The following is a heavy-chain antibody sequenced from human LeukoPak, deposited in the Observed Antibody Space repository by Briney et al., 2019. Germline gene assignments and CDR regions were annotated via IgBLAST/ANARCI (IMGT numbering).Heavy chain of an antibody. J-gene: IGHJ6*04. Sequence: ASVRVSGKASGRTNNRFGVTWVRQAPGQGLEWIGWISSDNGIPRYADKFQGRVTISADTSTTTAYMEMRRLRYDDTAVYFCANVAKGRFFFYHMDVWGKGTTVTVSS. V-gene: IGHV1-18*01. CDR3: ANVAKGRFFFYHMDV. CDR1: GRTNNRFG. D-gene: IGHD2-2*01. CDR2: ISSDNGIP.